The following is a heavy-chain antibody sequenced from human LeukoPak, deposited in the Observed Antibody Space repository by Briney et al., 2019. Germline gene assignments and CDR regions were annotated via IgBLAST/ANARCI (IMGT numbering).Heavy chain of an antibody. CDR3: ARTFDFWSGYYPGGWFDP. D-gene: IGHD3-3*01. CDR1: GGTFSSYA. V-gene: IGHV1-69*05. J-gene: IGHJ5*02. Sequence: GASVKVSCKASGGTFSSYAISRVRQAPGQGLEWMGGIIPIFGTANYAQKFQGRVTITTDESTSTAYMELSSLRSEDTAVYYCARTFDFWSGYYPGGWFDPWGQGTQVTVSS. CDR2: IIPIFGTA.